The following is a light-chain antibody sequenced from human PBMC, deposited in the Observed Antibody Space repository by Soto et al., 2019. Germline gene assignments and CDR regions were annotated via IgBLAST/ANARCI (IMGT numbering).Light chain of an antibody. Sequence: QSVLTQPPSVSGAPGPRVTISCTGSSSNIGAGYDVHWYQQLPGTAPKLLIYGNSNRPSGVPDRFSGSKSGTSASLAITGLQAEDEADYYCQSYDSSLSGWAFGGGTKLTVL. CDR1: SSNIGAGYD. CDR3: QSYDSSLSGWA. CDR2: GNS. J-gene: IGLJ3*02. V-gene: IGLV1-40*01.